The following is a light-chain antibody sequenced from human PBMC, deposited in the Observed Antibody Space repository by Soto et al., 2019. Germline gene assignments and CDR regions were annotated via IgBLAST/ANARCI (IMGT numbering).Light chain of an antibody. CDR2: DVN. CDR3: SSYTSSSTYV. Sequence: QSALAQPASVSGSPGQSIAISCTGNSSDVGYYNYVSWYQQHPGKAPNVMIYDVNNRPSGVPDRFSGSKSGNTASLTISGLQAEDEADYYCSSYTSSSTYVFGTGTKVTV. CDR1: SSDVGYYNY. J-gene: IGLJ1*01. V-gene: IGLV2-14*01.